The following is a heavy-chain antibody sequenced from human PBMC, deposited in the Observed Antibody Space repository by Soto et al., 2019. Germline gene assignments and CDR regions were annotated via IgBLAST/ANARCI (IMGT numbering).Heavy chain of an antibody. CDR3: ARPDLGAFESTHDY. D-gene: IGHD3-3*01. V-gene: IGHV3-66*04. CDR1: GFSVSNNY. Sequence: EVQLVESGGGLVQPGGSLRLSCAVSGFSVSNNYMTWARQAPGEGLEWVAAMYTGGGTYYTDSVKGRFTISRDNSRNTLDLQMRSLTTDDTAIYFCARPDLGAFESTHDYWGQGTLVTVSS. CDR2: MYTGGGT. J-gene: IGHJ4*02.